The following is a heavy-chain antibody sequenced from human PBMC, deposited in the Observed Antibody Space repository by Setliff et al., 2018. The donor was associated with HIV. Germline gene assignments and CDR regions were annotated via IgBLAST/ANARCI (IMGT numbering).Heavy chain of an antibody. D-gene: IGHD3-22*01. CDR3: ARAPNSPYYSNFWYADH. Sequence: GESLKISCKGSGYRFTNYWIGWVRQMPGKGLEWMGIIYPGDSDTRYSPSFQGQVTISADKSISTAYLQWSSLKASDTAMYYCARAPNSPYYSNFWYADHWGQGTLVTVSS. V-gene: IGHV5-51*01. CDR1: GYRFTNYW. J-gene: IGHJ5*02. CDR2: IYPGDSDT.